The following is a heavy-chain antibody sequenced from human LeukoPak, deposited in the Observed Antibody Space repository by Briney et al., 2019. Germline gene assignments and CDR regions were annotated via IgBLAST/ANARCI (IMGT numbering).Heavy chain of an antibody. D-gene: IGHD3-10*01. CDR2: IWYDGSNK. CDR1: GFTFSSYG. V-gene: IGHV3-33*01. Sequence: GGSLRLSCAASGFTFSSYGMHWVRQAPGKGLEWVAVIWYDGSNKYYADSVRGRFTISRDNSKNTLYLQMNSLRAEDTAVYYCARDHMYGVRGFIETYYYGMDVWGQGTTVTVSS. CDR3: ARDHMYGVRGFIETYYYGMDV. J-gene: IGHJ6*02.